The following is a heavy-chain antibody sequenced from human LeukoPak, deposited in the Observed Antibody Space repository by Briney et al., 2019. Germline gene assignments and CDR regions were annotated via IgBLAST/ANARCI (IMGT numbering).Heavy chain of an antibody. D-gene: IGHD2-15*01. Sequence: GASVKVSCKASGGTFSSYAISWVRQAPGQGLEWMGRINPNSGGTNYAQKFQGRVTMTRDTSITTAYMELSRLRSDDTAVYYCARDHGKLVVVAADYFDYWGQGILVTVSS. J-gene: IGHJ4*02. CDR1: GGTFSSYA. CDR2: INPNSGGT. CDR3: ARDHGKLVVVAADYFDY. V-gene: IGHV1-2*06.